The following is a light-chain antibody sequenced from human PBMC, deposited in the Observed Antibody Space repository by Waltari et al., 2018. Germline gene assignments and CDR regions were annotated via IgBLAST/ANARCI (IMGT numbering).Light chain of an antibody. Sequence: QSALTQPASVSGSPGQSIPISRTGTRSDVGGYNYVSWYQQHPGKAPKLMIYDVSNRPSGVSNRFSGSKSGNTASLTISGLRAEDEADYYCSSYTSSSTYVFGTGTKVTVL. J-gene: IGLJ1*01. CDR2: DVS. CDR1: RSDVGGYNY. CDR3: SSYTSSSTYV. V-gene: IGLV2-14*03.